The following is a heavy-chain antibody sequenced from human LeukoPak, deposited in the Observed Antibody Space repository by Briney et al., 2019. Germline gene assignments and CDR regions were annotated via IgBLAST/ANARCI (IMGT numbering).Heavy chain of an antibody. J-gene: IGHJ4*02. CDR1: GFTFSSYG. Sequence: PGRSLRLSCAASGFTFSSYGMHWVRQAPGKGLEWVAVISYDGSNKYYAVSVKGRFTISRDNSKNTLYLQMNSLRAEDTCVYYCAKGSDYPDNWGQGTLVTVSS. CDR2: ISYDGSNK. CDR3: AKGSDYPDN. V-gene: IGHV3-30*18.